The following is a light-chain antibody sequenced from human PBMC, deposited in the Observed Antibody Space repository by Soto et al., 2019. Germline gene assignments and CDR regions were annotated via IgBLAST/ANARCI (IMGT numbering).Light chain of an antibody. CDR2: AAS. Sequence: DIQLTQSPSFLSASVGDRVTITCRASQGISSYLAWYQQKPGKAPKLLIYAASTLQSGVPSRFSGSGSGTEFTLTISSLQPEDFATYYCQQLNSYPLTFGGGTKMDI. CDR1: QGISSY. J-gene: IGKJ4*01. V-gene: IGKV1-9*01. CDR3: QQLNSYPLT.